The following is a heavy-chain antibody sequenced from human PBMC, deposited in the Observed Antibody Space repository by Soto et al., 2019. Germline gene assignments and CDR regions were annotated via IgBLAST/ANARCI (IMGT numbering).Heavy chain of an antibody. CDR3: ARDKSPYSSGWHNRHFDY. CDR1: GFTFSSYA. J-gene: IGHJ4*02. Sequence: QVQLVESEGGVVQPGRSLRLSCAASGFTFSSYAMHWVRQAPGKGLEWVAVISYDGSNKYYADSVKSRFTISRDNSKNTLYLQMNSLRAEDTAVYYCARDKSPYSSGWHNRHFDYWGQGTLVTVSS. D-gene: IGHD6-19*01. V-gene: IGHV3-30-3*01. CDR2: ISYDGSNK.